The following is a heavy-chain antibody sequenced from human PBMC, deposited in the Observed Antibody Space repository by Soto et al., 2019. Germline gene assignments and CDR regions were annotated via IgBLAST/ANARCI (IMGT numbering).Heavy chain of an antibody. CDR2: IYWDDDK. Sequence: QITLKASGPTLVAPTQTLTLTCTLPGFSISTSGVGVGWIRQPPGKALEWLAVIYWDDDKRYSPSLRSRLTVTKDTSKNQVVLTMINMGPVDTATYYCAHRRLHSGVWDRGVLAYWGPGMLVSVSS. CDR3: AHRRLHSGVWDRGVLAY. J-gene: IGHJ4*02. V-gene: IGHV2-5*02. CDR1: GFSISTSGVG. D-gene: IGHD6-19*01.